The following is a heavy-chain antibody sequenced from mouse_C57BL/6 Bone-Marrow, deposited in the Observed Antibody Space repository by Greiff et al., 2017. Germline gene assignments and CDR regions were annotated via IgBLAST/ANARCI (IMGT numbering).Heavy chain of an antibody. D-gene: IGHD2-4*01. J-gene: IGHJ2*01. CDR1: GYTFTDYN. Sequence: VQLQQSGPELVKPGASVKIPCKASGYTFTDYNMDWVKQSHGKSLEWIGDINPNNGGTIYNQKFKGKATLTVDKSSSTAYMELLSLTSEDTAVYYCARSDYDQYYFDYWGQGTTLTVSS. V-gene: IGHV1-18*01. CDR3: ARSDYDQYYFDY. CDR2: INPNNGGT.